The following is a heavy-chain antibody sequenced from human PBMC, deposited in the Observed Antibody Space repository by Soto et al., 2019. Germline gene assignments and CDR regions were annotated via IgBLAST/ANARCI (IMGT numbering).Heavy chain of an antibody. CDR2: INHSGST. CDR3: ARDRRSLYNDGSGLDY. CDR1: GGSFSGYD. D-gene: IGHD3-22*01. Sequence: PSETLSLTCAVYGGSFSGYDWSWIRQPPGKGLEWIGEINHSGSTNYNPSLKSRVTISVDTSKNQFSLKLSSVTAADTAVYYCARDRRSLYNDGSGLDYWGQGALVTVSS. V-gene: IGHV4-34*01. J-gene: IGHJ4*02.